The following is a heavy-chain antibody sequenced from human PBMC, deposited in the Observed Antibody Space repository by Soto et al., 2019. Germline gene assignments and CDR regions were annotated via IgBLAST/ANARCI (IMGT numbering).Heavy chain of an antibody. J-gene: IGHJ5*02. CDR2: IIPIFGTA. CDR3: ARDGITMVRGTSRRKRWFDP. V-gene: IGHV1-69*13. D-gene: IGHD3-10*01. Sequence: GASVKVSCKASGGTFSSYAISWVRQAPGQGLEWMGGIIPIFGTANYAQKFQGRVTITADESTSTAYMELSSLRSEDTAVYYCARDGITMVRGTSRRKRWFDPWGQGTLVTVSS. CDR1: GGTFSSYA.